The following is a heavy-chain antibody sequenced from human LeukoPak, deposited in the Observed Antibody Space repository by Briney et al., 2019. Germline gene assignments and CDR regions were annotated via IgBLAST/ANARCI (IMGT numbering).Heavy chain of an antibody. CDR2: IYWDDDK. CDR3: AHRRPPRFGEFLYYFDY. Sequence: SGPTLVKPTQTFTLTCTFSGFSLSTSGVGVGWIRQPPGKALEWLALIYWDDDKRYSPSLKSRLTITKDTSKNQVVLTMTNMDPVDTATYYCAHRRPPRFGEFLYYFDYWGQGTLVTVSS. CDR1: GFSLSTSGVG. D-gene: IGHD3-10*01. V-gene: IGHV2-5*02. J-gene: IGHJ4*02.